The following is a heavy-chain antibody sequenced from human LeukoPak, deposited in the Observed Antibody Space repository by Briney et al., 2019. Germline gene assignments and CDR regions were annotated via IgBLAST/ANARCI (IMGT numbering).Heavy chain of an antibody. CDR2: INHSGST. CDR1: GGSFSGYY. CDR3: ARVDSYYDFWSGPINY. V-gene: IGHV4-34*01. J-gene: IGHJ4*02. D-gene: IGHD3-3*01. Sequence: SETLSLTCAVYGGSFSGYYWSWIRQPPGKGLEWIGEINHSGSTNYNPSLKSRVTISVDTSKNQFSLKLSSVTAADTAMYYCARVDSYYDFWSGPINYWGQGTLVTVSS.